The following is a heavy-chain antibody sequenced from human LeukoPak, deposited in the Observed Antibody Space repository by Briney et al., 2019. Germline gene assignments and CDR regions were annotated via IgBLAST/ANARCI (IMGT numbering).Heavy chain of an antibody. CDR2: VNNNGNT. J-gene: IGHJ4*02. CDR1: GGSISIYD. Sequence: SETLSLTCTLPGGSISIYDWSWIRQPPGNGLERIEYVNNNGNTNYNPSLKGRVTMSVDTSKNHFSLTLSSVTAADTAVYYCARDDVRGFHWGQGTLVTVSS. CDR3: ARDDVRGFH. D-gene: IGHD2/OR15-2a*01. V-gene: IGHV4-4*09.